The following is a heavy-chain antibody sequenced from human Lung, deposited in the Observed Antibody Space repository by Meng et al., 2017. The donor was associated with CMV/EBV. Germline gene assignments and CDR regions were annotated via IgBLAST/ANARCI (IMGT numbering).Heavy chain of an antibody. CDR1: GFAFPVYW. J-gene: IGHJ5*02. Sequence: LSLTCAASGFAFPVYWMSWVRQAPGKGLEWVASTDLHGSGKYYVDSVKGRFTISRDNAKNALYLQMNSLRVEDTAVYYCARDIRPGGQGTLVTVSS. CDR2: TDLHGSGK. V-gene: IGHV3-7*01. CDR3: ARDIRP.